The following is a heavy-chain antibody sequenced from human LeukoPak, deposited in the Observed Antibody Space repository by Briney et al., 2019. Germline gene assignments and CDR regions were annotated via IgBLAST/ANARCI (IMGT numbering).Heavy chain of an antibody. CDR3: AKDCNYDSSGYLG. D-gene: IGHD3-22*01. CDR2: ISGSGGST. J-gene: IGHJ4*02. Sequence: GGSLRLSCAASGFTFSSYAMGWVRQAPGKGLEWVSAISGSGGSTYYADSVKGRFTISRDNSKNTLYLQMNSLRAEDTAVYYCAKDCNYDSSGYLGWGQGTLVTVSS. CDR1: GFTFSSYA. V-gene: IGHV3-23*01.